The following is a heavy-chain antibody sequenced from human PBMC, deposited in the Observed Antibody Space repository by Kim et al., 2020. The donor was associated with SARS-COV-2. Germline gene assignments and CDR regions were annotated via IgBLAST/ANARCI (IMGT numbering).Heavy chain of an antibody. J-gene: IGHJ6*02. Sequence: KRRVTISVDKAKNQFSLKLSSVTAADTAVYYCARGDILTGYYYYYYGMDVWGQGTTVTVSS. V-gene: IGHV4-4*02. D-gene: IGHD3-9*01. CDR3: ARGDILTGYYYYYYGMDV.